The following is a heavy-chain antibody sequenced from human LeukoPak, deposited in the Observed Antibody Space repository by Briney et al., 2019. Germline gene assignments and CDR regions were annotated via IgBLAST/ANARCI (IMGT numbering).Heavy chain of an antibody. J-gene: IGHJ4*02. Sequence: ASVKVSCKASGYTFTSYYMHWVRQAPGQGLEWMGIINPSGGNTNYAQKLQGRVTMTTDTSTSTAYMELRSLRSDDTAVYYCARDYYDSSGYYDYWGQGTLVTVSS. V-gene: IGHV1-46*01. CDR1: GYTFTSYY. D-gene: IGHD3-22*01. CDR2: INPSGGNT. CDR3: ARDYYDSSGYYDY.